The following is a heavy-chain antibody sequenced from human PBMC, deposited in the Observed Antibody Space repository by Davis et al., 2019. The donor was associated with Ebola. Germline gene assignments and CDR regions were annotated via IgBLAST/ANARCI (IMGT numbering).Heavy chain of an antibody. CDR1: GFTFEDYA. D-gene: IGHD3-9*01. V-gene: IGHV3-20*04. CDR3: ARVNTVTGYSRFDP. J-gene: IGHJ5*02. CDR2: INWNGGST. Sequence: GESLKISCAGSGFTFEDYAMTWVRQAPGKGLEWVSGINWNGGSTGYADSVKGRFTIFRDNAKSSLYLQMNSLRAEDTALYYCARVNTVTGYSRFDPWGQGILVTVSS.